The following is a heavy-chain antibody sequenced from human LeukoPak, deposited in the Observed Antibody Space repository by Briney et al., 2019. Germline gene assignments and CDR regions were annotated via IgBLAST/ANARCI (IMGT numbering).Heavy chain of an antibody. CDR1: GFTFSSYA. CDR2: ISYDGSNK. V-gene: IGHV3-30*04. Sequence: GGSLRLSCAASGFTFSSYAMHWVRQAPGKGLEGVAVISYDGSNKYYADSVKGRFTISRDNSKNTLYLQMNSLRAEDTAVYYCARDPTAMVTGWFDPWGQGTLVTVSS. CDR3: ARDPTAMVTGWFDP. D-gene: IGHD5-18*01. J-gene: IGHJ5*02.